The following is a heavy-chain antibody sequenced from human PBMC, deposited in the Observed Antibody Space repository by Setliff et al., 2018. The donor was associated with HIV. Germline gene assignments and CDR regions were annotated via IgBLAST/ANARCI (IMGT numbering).Heavy chain of an antibody. Sequence: ASVKVSCKASGYTFTSYGISWVRQAPGKGPEWMGGFDPEDNKIVYAQKFQGRATTTEDTSTDTAYMELSSLRPEDTAVYYCATRIRDGHRGYGYFDFWGQGTPVTVSS. CDR2: FDPEDNKI. J-gene: IGHJ4*02. CDR3: ATRIRDGHRGYGYFDF. CDR1: GYTFTSYG. D-gene: IGHD5-12*01. V-gene: IGHV1-24*01.